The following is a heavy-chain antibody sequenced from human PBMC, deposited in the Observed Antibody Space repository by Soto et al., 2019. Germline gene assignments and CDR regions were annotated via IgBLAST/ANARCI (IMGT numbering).Heavy chain of an antibody. V-gene: IGHV4-4*02. CDR2: IHHSGST. Sequence: QVQLQESGPGLVRPSGTVSLTCAVSGLSISSDNWWSWVRPPPGKGLEWIGEIHHSGSTNYNPSLKSRVTMSVVPSKNLFSLTLSSVTAADTAFDYCARDKGSHPGDWGQGTLVSVSS. D-gene: IGHD6-13*01. CDR1: GLSISSDNW. CDR3: ARDKGSHPGD. J-gene: IGHJ4*02.